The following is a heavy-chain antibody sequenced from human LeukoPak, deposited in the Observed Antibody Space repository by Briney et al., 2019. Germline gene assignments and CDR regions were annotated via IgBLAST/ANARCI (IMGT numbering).Heavy chain of an antibody. CDR2: TYYRSKWYN. V-gene: IGHV6-1*01. D-gene: IGHD6-6*01. CDR3: VRDGSVPFDY. J-gene: IGHJ4*02. Sequence: SQTLSLTYAISGDSVSSSSAAWNWIRQSPSRGLEWLGRTYYRSKWYNNYAVSVKGRITINPDTSKNQFSLQLNSVTPEDTAVYYCVRDGSVPFDYWGQGTLVTVSS. CDR1: GDSVSSSSAA.